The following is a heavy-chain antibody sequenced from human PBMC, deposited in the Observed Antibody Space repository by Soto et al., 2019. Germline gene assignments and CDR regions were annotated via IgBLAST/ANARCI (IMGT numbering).Heavy chain of an antibody. CDR1: CGSIMTNPYH. D-gene: IGHD3-16*01. Sequence: SXTLSLPSSFSCGSIMTNPYHWGWIRQPPGKGLEWMGSIYYRGNTYYNPSLRSRINISVDTSRNQFSQALSAGTAADTAVYFCAWRRGGCPADFWGQGTLVTVSS. J-gene: IGHJ4*02. CDR3: AWRRGGCPADF. CDR2: IYYRGNT. V-gene: IGHV4-39*01.